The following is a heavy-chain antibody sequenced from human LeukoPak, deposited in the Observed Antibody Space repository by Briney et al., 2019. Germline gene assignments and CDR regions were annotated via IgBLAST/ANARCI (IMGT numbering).Heavy chain of an antibody. CDR1: GGSISSSSYY. CDR2: IYYSGIT. V-gene: IGHV4-39*01. Sequence: SETLSLTCTVSGGSISSSSYYWGWIRQPPGKGLEWIGTIYYSGITYYNPSLKSLVTISVDTSKNQYSLQLSSVTAADTALYYCARATYCSTTSCYAGRFNWFDPWGQGTLVTVSS. CDR3: ARATYCSTTSCYAGRFNWFDP. D-gene: IGHD2-2*01. J-gene: IGHJ5*02.